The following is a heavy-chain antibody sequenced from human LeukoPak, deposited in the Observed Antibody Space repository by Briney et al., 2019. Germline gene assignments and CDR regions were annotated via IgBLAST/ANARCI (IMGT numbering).Heavy chain of an antibody. CDR2: IKHDGREK. J-gene: IGHJ6*03. Sequence: PGGSLRLSCAASGFTFSSYWMSWVCQAPGKGLEWVANIKHDGREKYFVDSVKDRFTISRDNARDSLYLQLNSLRAEDTAVYYCARDSTSFFDNWGHSSYYLDVWGKGTTVTV. CDR3: ARDSTSFFDNWGHSSYYLDV. CDR1: GFTFSSYW. D-gene: IGHD7-27*01. V-gene: IGHV3-7*01.